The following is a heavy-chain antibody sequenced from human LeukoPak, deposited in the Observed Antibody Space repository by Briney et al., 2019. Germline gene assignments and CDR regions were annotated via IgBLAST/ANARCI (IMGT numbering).Heavy chain of an antibody. D-gene: IGHD3-3*01. CDR2: IYYSGST. CDR1: GGSISSGGDY. J-gene: IGHJ6*02. CDR3: ARVDSTYFSYGMDV. Sequence: PSQTLSLTCTVSGGSISSGGDYWSWIRQHPGKGLEWLGYIYYSGSTYYNPSLKSRITISLDTSKNQFSLKLSSVTAADTAVYYCARVDSTYFSYGMDVWGQGTTVTVSS. V-gene: IGHV4-31*03.